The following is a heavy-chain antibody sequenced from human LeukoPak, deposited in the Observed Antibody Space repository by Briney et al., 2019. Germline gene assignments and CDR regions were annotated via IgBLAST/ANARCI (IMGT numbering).Heavy chain of an antibody. J-gene: IGHJ6*03. V-gene: IGHV1-46*01. CDR1: GYTFTSYY. CDR2: INPSGGST. CDR3: AIVVPAAGSYYYMDV. Sequence: ASVKVSCKASGYTFTSYYMHWVRQAPGQGLEWMGIINPSGGSTSYAQKFQGRVTMTRDMSTSTVYMELSSLRSEDTAVYYCAIVVPAAGSYYYMDVWGKGTTVTVSS. D-gene: IGHD2-2*01.